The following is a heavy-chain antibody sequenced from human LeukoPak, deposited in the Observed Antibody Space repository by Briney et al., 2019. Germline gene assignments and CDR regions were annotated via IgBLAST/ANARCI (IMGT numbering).Heavy chain of an antibody. J-gene: IGHJ5*02. CDR1: GYTFTSYG. D-gene: IGHD2-2*01. CDR3: AREDCSSTSCAEGWFDP. Sequence: GASVKVSCKASGYTFTSYGISWVRQDPGQGLEWMGWINAYNGNTNYAQKLQGRVTMTTDTSTSTAYMELRSLRSDDTAVYYCAREDCSSTSCAEGWFDPWGQGTLVTVSS. V-gene: IGHV1-18*01. CDR2: INAYNGNT.